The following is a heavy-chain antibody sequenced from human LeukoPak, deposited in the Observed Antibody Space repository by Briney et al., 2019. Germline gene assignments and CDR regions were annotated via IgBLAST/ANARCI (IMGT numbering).Heavy chain of an antibody. J-gene: IGHJ5*02. Sequence: SETLSLTCTVSGGSVSSYYWSWIRQPPGKGLEWIGYIFTSGGTNYNPSLKSRVTISVDTSKNQFSLRLYSVTAADTAVYYCANFRTGTILVTWGQGILVTVSS. CDR2: IFTSGGT. CDR3: ANFRTGTILVT. D-gene: IGHD1-7*01. CDR1: GGSVSSYY. V-gene: IGHV4-4*09.